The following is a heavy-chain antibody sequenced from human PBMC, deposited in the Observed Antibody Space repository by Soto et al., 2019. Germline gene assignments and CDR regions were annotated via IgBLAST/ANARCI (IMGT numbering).Heavy chain of an antibody. CDR3: ARHSFKIFGGKWFDP. J-gene: IGHJ5*02. V-gene: IGHV4-59*08. CDR2: IYYSGST. Sequence: TSETLSLTCTVSGGSISSYYWSWIRQPPGKGLEWIGYIYYSGSTNYNPSLKSRVTISVDTSKNQFSLKLSSVTAADTAVYYCARHSFKIFGGKWFDPWGQGTLVTVSS. D-gene: IGHD3-3*01. CDR1: GGSISSYY.